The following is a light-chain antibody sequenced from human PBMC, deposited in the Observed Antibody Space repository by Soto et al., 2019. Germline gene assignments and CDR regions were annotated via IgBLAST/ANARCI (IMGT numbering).Light chain of an antibody. CDR2: DVS. J-gene: IGLJ2*01. Sequence: QSVLTQPASVSGSPGQSITISCTGTSSDVGAYNYVSWYQQHPDKAPKLMIFDVSNRPSGVSNRFSGSNSGNTASLTISGLQAEDEADYYCSSYTSSSIVVFGGGTKVTVL. CDR1: SSDVGAYNY. CDR3: SSYTSSSIVV. V-gene: IGLV2-14*03.